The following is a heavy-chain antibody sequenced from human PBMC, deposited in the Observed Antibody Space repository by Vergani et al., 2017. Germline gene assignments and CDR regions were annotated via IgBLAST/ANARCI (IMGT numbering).Heavy chain of an antibody. CDR2: SSGSGGST. Sequence: EVQLLESGGGLVQPGGSLRLSCAASGFTFSSYAMSWVRQAPGKGLEWVSGSSGSGGSTYYADSVKGRFTISRDNSKNTLYLQMNSLRAEDTAVYYCTTYTAVPRKADAFDIWGRGTMVTVSS. V-gene: IGHV3-23*01. CDR1: GFTFSSYA. D-gene: IGHD6-25*01. J-gene: IGHJ3*02. CDR3: TTYTAVPRKADAFDI.